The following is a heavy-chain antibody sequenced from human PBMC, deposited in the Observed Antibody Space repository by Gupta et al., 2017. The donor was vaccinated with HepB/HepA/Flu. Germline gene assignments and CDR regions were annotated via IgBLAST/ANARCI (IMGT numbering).Heavy chain of an antibody. CDR1: GFYFSTYG. CDR3: VREMGDGGGCPGDY. D-gene: IGHD2-15*01. J-gene: IGHJ4*02. V-gene: IGHV3-48*02. CDR2: ISSGSITI. Sequence: EVQLVESGGRLVEPGGSLRLSCAASGFYFSTYGLHWVRQSPGKGLEWVSYISSGSITINYAESVKGRFTISRDNAKNSLYLLMNSLRDEDTAVYYCVREMGDGGGCPGDYWGQGAQVTVS.